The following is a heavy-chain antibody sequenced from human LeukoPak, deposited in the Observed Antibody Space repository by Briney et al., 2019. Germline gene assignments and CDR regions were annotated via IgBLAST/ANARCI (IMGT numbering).Heavy chain of an antibody. CDR3: ANFEGSSQAFHI. Sequence: GKSLRLSCVASGFTFTNYGMHWVRQAPGRGLEWVAAILYDGSKKYYADSVKGRFSIYRDNSNYTLYLQMNSLRAEDTAVYYCANFEGSSQAFHIWGQGTLVTVSS. J-gene: IGHJ3*02. D-gene: IGHD6-13*01. CDR2: ILYDGSKK. CDR1: GFTFTNYG. V-gene: IGHV3-30*18.